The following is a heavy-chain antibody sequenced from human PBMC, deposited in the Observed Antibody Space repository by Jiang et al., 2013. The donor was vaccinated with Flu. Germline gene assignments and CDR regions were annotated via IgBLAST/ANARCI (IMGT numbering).Heavy chain of an antibody. CDR2: IIPILGIA. CDR1: GGTFSSYA. CDR3: ARIPHREVATLCLDY. D-gene: IGHD5-12*01. Sequence: SGAEVKKPGSSVKVSCKASGGTFSSYAISWVRQAPGQGLEWMGRIIPILGIANYAQKFQGRVTITADKSTSTAYMELSSLRSEDTAVYYCARIPHREVATLCLDYWGQGTLVTVSS. J-gene: IGHJ4*02. V-gene: IGHV1-69*04.